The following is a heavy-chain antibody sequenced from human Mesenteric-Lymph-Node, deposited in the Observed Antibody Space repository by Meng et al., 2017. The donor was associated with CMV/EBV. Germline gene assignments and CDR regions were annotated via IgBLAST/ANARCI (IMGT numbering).Heavy chain of an antibody. CDR2: ISGNVDRT. J-gene: IGHJ4*02. D-gene: IGHD3-10*01. CDR3: AKVSTFAYGPGSYFDY. CDR1: GFIFSTYA. V-gene: IGHV3-23*01. Sequence: GESLKISCAASGFIFSTYAMTWVRQAPGEGLEWVSGISGNVDRTYYGDSVKGRFTISRDNSKNTSYLQMNSLRGDDTAVYYCAKVSTFAYGPGSYFDYWGQGTLVTVSS.